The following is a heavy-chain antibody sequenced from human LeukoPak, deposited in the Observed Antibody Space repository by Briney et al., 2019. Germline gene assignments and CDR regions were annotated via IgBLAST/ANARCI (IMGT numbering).Heavy chain of an antibody. CDR2: IQNDGSDK. D-gene: IGHD6-13*01. CDR1: GINFRSSG. Sequence: GGSLRLSCAASGINFRSSGMHWVRQAPGKGLEWVTFIQNDGSDKYYAASVKGRFTISGDNSKNTVYLHMASLRADDTALYYCAREGGRAVPGRFDQWGQGTLVTVSS. V-gene: IGHV3-30*02. J-gene: IGHJ4*02. CDR3: AREGGRAVPGRFDQ.